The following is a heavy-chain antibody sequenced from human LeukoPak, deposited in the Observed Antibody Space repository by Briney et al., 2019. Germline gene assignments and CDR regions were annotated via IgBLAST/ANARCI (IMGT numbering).Heavy chain of an antibody. J-gene: IGHJ4*02. CDR3: ARGRYYYDSSGYRANDY. V-gene: IGHV1-2*02. CDR2: INPNSGGT. CDR1: GYTFTGYY. D-gene: IGHD3-22*01. Sequence: ASVKVSFKASGYTFTGYYMHWVRQAPGQGLEWMGWINPNSGGTNYAQKFQGRVTMTRDTSICTAYMELSRLRSDDTAVYYCARGRYYYDSSGYRANDYWGQGTLVTVSS.